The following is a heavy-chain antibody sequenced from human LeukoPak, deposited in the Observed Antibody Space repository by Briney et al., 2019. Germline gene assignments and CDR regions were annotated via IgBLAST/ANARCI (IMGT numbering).Heavy chain of an antibody. CDR2: ISFDGSNK. CDR1: GFTFSNYA. CDR3: ARGRYYYDSSGHSLDY. J-gene: IGHJ4*02. D-gene: IGHD3-22*01. V-gene: IGHV3-30*03. Sequence: GGSLRLSCAASGFTFSNYAMHWVRQAPGKGLEWVSIISFDGSNKYYADSVKGRFTISRDNAKNSLYLQMNSLRAEDTAVYYCARGRYYYDSSGHSLDYWGQGTLVTVSS.